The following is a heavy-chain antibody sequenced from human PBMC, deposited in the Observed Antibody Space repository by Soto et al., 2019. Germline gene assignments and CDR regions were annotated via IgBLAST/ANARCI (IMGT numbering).Heavy chain of an antibody. J-gene: IGHJ5*02. Sequence: SETLSLTCTVSGGSISSSSSYWGWIRQPPGKGLEWVGSIYYLGNTYYNPSLGSRVTISVDTSKNQFSLKLSSVTAADTAVYYCARGLAAAGLFGFGPWGQGTLVTVSS. CDR3: ARGLAAAGLFGFGP. CDR2: IYYLGNT. CDR1: GGSISSSSSY. V-gene: IGHV4-39*07. D-gene: IGHD6-13*01.